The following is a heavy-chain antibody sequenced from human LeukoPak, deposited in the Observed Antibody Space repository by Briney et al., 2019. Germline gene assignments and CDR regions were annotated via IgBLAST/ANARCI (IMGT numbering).Heavy chain of an antibody. CDR3: AREKYRSLFDY. CDR2: IYYSGST. D-gene: IGHD5-18*01. Sequence: SETLSLTCTVSGGSISSTSYYWGWIRQPPGKGLEWIGSIYYSGSTNYNPSLKSRVTMSVDTSKNQFSLKLSSVTAADTAVYYCAREKYRSLFDYWGQGTLVTVSS. J-gene: IGHJ4*02. V-gene: IGHV4-39*07. CDR1: GGSISSTSYY.